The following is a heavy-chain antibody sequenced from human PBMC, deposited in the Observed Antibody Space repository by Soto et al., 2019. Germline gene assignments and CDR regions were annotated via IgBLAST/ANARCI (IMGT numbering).Heavy chain of an antibody. CDR3: ARAPSRHYGDSPYYSDY. CDR1: GGPFSRYA. D-gene: IGHD4-17*01. J-gene: IGHJ4*02. CDR2: IIPIFGTA. V-gene: IGHV1-69*12. Sequence: QVQLVQSGAEVKKPGSSVKVSCKASGGPFSRYAISWVRQAPGQGLEWMGGIIPIFGTANYAQKFQGRVTITADESTSTAYMELSSLRSEDTAVYYCARAPSRHYGDSPYYSDYWGQGTLVTVSS.